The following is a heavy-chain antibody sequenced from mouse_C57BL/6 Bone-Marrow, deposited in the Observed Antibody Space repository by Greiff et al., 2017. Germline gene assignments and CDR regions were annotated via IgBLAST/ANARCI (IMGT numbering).Heavy chain of an antibody. D-gene: IGHD2-3*01. Sequence: QVQLQQPGAELVMPGASVKLSCKASGYTFTSYWMHWVKQRPGQGLEWIGEIDPSDSYTNYNQKFKGKSTLTVDKSSSTAYMQLSSLTSEGSAVYYCARSEDGYSPWFAYWGQGTLVTVSA. CDR1: GYTFTSYW. J-gene: IGHJ3*01. CDR3: ARSEDGYSPWFAY. CDR2: IDPSDSYT. V-gene: IGHV1-69*01.